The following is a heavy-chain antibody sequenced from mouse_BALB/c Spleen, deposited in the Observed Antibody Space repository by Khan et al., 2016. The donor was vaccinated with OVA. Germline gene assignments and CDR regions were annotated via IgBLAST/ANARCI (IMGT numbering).Heavy chain of an antibody. Sequence: QIQLVQSGAELVKPGASVRLSCKASGYTFSSYYMYWVKQRPGQGLEWIGGINPSNGGTDFNEKFKTKATLTVDKSSSTAYMQLSSLTSEDSADFYCTRSGYADPFDYWGQGTLVTVSS. V-gene: IGHV1S81*02. CDR1: GYTFSSYY. D-gene: IGHD2-10*02. J-gene: IGHJ3*01. CDR2: INPSNGGT. CDR3: TRSGYADPFDY.